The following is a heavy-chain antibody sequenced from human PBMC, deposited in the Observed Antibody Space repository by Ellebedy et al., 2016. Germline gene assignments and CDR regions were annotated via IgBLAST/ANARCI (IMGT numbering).Heavy chain of an antibody. D-gene: IGHD3-3*01. V-gene: IGHV1-69*13. CDR3: ASRPHTIFGQGGAFDI. Sequence: SVKVSXXASGDTFSNYAISWVRQAPGQGLEWMGGFIPIFDTTNYAQKFQGRVTITADESTSTVYMDLSSLRSEDTAVYYCASRPHTIFGQGGAFDIWGQGTMVTVSS. CDR1: GDTFSNYA. J-gene: IGHJ3*02. CDR2: FIPIFDTT.